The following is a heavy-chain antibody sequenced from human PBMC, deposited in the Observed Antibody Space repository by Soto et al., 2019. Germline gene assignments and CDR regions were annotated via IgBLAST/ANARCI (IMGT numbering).Heavy chain of an antibody. CDR2: IGYDGSNK. J-gene: IGHJ4*02. D-gene: IGHD3-10*01. CDR3: ARDPGDY. Sequence: QVQLVESGGGVVQPGRSLRLSCAASGFTFSSYGMHWVRQAPGKGLEWVAVIGYDGSNKYYADSVKGRFTISRDNSKNTLYLQMNSLRAEDTAVYYCARDPGDYWGQGTLVTVSS. CDR1: GFTFSSYG. V-gene: IGHV3-33*01.